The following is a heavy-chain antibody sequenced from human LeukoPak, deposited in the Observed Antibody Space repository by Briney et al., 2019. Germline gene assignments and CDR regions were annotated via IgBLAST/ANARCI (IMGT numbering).Heavy chain of an antibody. CDR2: IYYSGST. D-gene: IGHD2-2*01. V-gene: IGHV4-39*01. Sequence: PSETLPLTCTVSGDSISSSNYYWGWIRQPPGKGLEWIVTIYYSGSTYYNPSLKSRVTISVDTSKNQFSLKPCSVTAADTAVYYCARQGDYCSTTSCYDYWGQGILVTVSS. CDR1: GDSISSSNYY. CDR3: ARQGDYCSTTSCYDY. J-gene: IGHJ4*02.